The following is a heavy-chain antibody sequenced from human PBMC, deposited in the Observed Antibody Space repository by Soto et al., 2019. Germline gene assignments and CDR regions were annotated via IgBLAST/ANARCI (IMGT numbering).Heavy chain of an antibody. CDR3: ARDLEGYNWNYLFGY. J-gene: IGHJ4*02. V-gene: IGHV1-18*01. CDR2: ISAYNGNT. D-gene: IGHD1-7*01. Sequence: GASVKVSCKASGYTFTSYGISWVRQAPGQGLEWMGWISAYNGNTNYAQKLQGRVTMTTDTSTSTAYMELRSLRSDDTAVYYCARDLEGYNWNYLFGYWGQGTLVTVSS. CDR1: GYTFTSYG.